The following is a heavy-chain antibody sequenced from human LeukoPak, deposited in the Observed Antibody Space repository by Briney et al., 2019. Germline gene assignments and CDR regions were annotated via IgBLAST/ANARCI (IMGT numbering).Heavy chain of an antibody. J-gene: IGHJ6*02. CDR1: GFTFGTYA. CDR3: APGLYFFFMEV. V-gene: IGHV3-23*01. D-gene: IGHD3-3*01. CDR2: VGTSGDAI. Sequence: GGSLRLSCAASGFTFGTYAMTWVRRAPGKGLEWVSAVGTSGDAIYYANSVKGRFTISRDNSKNTLYLQINNLRAEDTAIYYCAPGLYFFFMEVWGPGPTLTV.